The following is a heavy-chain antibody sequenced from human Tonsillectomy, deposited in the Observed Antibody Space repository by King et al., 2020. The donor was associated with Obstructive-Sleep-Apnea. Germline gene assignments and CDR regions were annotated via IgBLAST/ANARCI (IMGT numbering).Heavy chain of an antibody. CDR3: AKGKGIYYYDTSGYSPFDY. J-gene: IGHJ4*02. Sequence: VQLVESGGGVVQPGGSLRLSYAASGFTFSTYGMHWVRQAPGKGLEWVAFIRYDGTNKSYANSVKGRFTISRDNFKNTLYLQMNSLRAEDTALYYCAKGKGIYYYDTSGYSPFDYWGQGTLVTISS. CDR2: IRYDGTNK. D-gene: IGHD3-22*01. V-gene: IGHV3-30*02. CDR1: GFTFSTYG.